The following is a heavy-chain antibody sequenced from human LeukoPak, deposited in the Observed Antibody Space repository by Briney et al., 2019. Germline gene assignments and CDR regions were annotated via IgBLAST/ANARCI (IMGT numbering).Heavy chain of an antibody. CDR2: INPSGGST. D-gene: IGHD1-1*01. V-gene: IGHV1-46*01. J-gene: IGHJ6*02. CDR1: GYTFTSYY. CDR3: ARQWSATGAGTTFTLYYYGMDV. Sequence: GASVKVSCKASGYTFTSYYMHWVRQAPGQGLEWMGIINPSGGSTSYAQKFQGRVTMTRDTSTSTVYMELSSLRSEDTVVYYCARQWSATGAGTTFTLYYYGMDVWGQGTTVTVSS.